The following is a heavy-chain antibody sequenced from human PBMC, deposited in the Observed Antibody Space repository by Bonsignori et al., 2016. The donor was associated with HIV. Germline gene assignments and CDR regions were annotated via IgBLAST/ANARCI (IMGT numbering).Heavy chain of an antibody. CDR3: AIVVVVAAASYGWFDP. D-gene: IGHD2-15*01. Sequence: WIRQPPGKGLEWIGEINHSGSTNYNPSLKSRVTISVDTSKNQFSLKLSSVTAADTAVYYCAIVVVVAAASYGWFDPWGQGTLVTVSS. V-gene: IGHV4-34*01. J-gene: IGHJ5*02. CDR2: INHSGST.